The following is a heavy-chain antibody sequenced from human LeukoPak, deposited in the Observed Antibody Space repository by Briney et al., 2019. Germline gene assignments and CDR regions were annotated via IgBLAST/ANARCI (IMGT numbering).Heavy chain of an antibody. Sequence: ASVKVSCKASGYTFSNHDIYWVRQAPGQGLEWMGWMNLNSGDTYYAQNFQGRFSITSDTSKSTTYMDLASLAPEDTAVYYCARVPVPAPRRGLYFDYWGQGTVITVSS. D-gene: IGHD2-2*01. CDR2: MNLNSGDT. CDR1: GYTFSNHD. V-gene: IGHV1-8*01. CDR3: ARVPVPAPRRGLYFDY. J-gene: IGHJ4*02.